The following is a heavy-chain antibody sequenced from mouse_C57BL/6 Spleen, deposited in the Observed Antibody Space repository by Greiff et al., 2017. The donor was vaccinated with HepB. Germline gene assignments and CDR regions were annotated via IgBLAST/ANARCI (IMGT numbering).Heavy chain of an antibody. V-gene: IGHV1-26*01. Sequence: EVQLQQSGPELVKPGASVKISCKASGYTFTDYYMNWVKQSHGKSLEWIGDINPNNGGTSYNQKFKGKATLTVDKSSSTAYMELRSLTSEDSAVYYCARLIYYYGSRPFDYWGQGTTLTVSS. CDR1: GYTFTDYY. CDR3: ARLIYYYGSRPFDY. CDR2: INPNNGGT. D-gene: IGHD1-1*01. J-gene: IGHJ2*01.